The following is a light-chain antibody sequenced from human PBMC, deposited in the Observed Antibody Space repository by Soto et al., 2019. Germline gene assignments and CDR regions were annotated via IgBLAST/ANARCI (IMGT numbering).Light chain of an antibody. Sequence: EIVLTQSPGTLSLSPGETATLSCRASQSVSSSYLAWYQQKPGQAPRLLIYGASSRATGIPDRFSGSGSGTDFPLAIRRLEPEDFAVYYCQQYGSSVTFGGGTKVEIK. CDR2: GAS. CDR3: QQYGSSVT. CDR1: QSVSSSY. J-gene: IGKJ4*01. V-gene: IGKV3-20*01.